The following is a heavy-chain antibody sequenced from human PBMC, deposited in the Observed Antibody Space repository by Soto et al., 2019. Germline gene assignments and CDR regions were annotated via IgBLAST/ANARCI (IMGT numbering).Heavy chain of an antibody. CDR1: GYTFTNYY. CDR2: IHPDGGHT. Sequence: ASVKVSCKASGYTFTNYYVQWVRQAPGQGLEWMGVIHPDGGHTTYSQKFQDRVNMTRDTFTSTIYMELSSLRSEDTAVYYCARGDNDYWGQGNLVTVSS. CDR3: ARGDNDY. J-gene: IGHJ4*02. V-gene: IGHV1-46*01.